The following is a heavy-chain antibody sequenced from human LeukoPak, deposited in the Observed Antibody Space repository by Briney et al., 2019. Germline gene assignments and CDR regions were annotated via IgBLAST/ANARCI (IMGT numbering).Heavy chain of an antibody. CDR1: GGSISSYY. D-gene: IGHD3-3*01. Sequence: ASETLSLTCTVSGGSISSYYWSWIRQPAGKGLEWIGRIYTSGSTNYNPSLKSRVTMSVVTSKNQFSLKLSSVTAADTAVYYCARDKSRSGYYSIFDYWGQGTLVTVSS. V-gene: IGHV4-4*07. J-gene: IGHJ4*02. CDR3: ARDKSRSGYYSIFDY. CDR2: IYTSGST.